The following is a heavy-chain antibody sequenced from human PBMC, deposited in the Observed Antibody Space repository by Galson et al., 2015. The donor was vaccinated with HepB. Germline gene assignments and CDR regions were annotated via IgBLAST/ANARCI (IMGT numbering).Heavy chain of an antibody. CDR2: ISWNGNKI. V-gene: IGHV3-9*01. CDR3: AKGEPYTGGWYVPPVA. Sequence: SLRLSCAASGFTFDDYAMHWVRQAPGKGLEWVSGISWNGNKIAYAGSVKGRFTISRDNAKSSLYLQMNSLRTEDTALYYCAKGEPYTGGWYVPPVAWGQGTLVTVSS. J-gene: IGHJ5*02. CDR1: GFTFDDYA. D-gene: IGHD6-19*01.